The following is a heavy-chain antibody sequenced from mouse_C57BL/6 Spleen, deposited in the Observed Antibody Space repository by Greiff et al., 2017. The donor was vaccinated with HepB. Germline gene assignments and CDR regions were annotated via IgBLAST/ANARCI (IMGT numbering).Heavy chain of an antibody. J-gene: IGHJ4*01. Sequence: QVQLQQSGAELVKPGASVKLSCKASGYTFTEYTIHWVKQRSGQGLEWIGWFYPGSGSIKYNEKFKDKATLTADKSSSTVYMKLSRLTSEDSAVYFCARHEGGYDYDGAYAMDYWGQGTSVTVSS. CDR1: GYTFTEYT. CDR2: FYPGSGSI. CDR3: ARHEGGYDYDGAYAMDY. D-gene: IGHD2-4*01. V-gene: IGHV1-62-2*01.